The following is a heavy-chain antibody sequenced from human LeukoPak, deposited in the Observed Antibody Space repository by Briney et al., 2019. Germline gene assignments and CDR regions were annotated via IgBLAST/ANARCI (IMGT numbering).Heavy chain of an antibody. CDR2: INHSGSA. V-gene: IGHV4-34*01. CDR3: ARGRVSSGWYRDY. CDR1: GGSFSGYY. J-gene: IGHJ4*02. D-gene: IGHD6-19*01. Sequence: SETLSLTCAVYGGSFSGYYWSWIRQPPGKGLEWIGEINHSGSANYNPSLKSRVTISVDTSKDQFSLKLSSVTAADTAVYYCARGRVSSGWYRDYWGQGTLVTVSS.